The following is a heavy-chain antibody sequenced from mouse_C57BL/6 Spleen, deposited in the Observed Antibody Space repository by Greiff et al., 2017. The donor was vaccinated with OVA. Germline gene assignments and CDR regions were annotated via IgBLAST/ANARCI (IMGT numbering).Heavy chain of an antibody. J-gene: IGHJ3*01. V-gene: IGHV1-52*01. CDR2: IDPSDSET. Sequence: QVQLQQPGAELVRPGSSVKLSCKASGYTFTSYWMHWVKQRPIQGLEWIGNIDPSDSETHSNQKFKDKATLTVAKSSSTAYMQLSSVTSEDSAVYYCARGDYGYAWFAYWGQGTLVTVSA. CDR3: ARGDYGYAWFAY. CDR1: GYTFTSYW. D-gene: IGHD2-2*01.